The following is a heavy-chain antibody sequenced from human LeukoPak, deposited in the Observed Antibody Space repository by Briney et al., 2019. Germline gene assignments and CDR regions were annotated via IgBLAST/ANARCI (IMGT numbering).Heavy chain of an antibody. Sequence: ASVKVSCKASGYTFTSYGISWVRQAPGQGLEWMGWISAYNGNTNYAQKLQGRVTMTTDTYTSTAYMELRSLRSADTAVYYCARAVSLWFGELSSYDIWGQGTMVTVSS. CDR2: ISAYNGNT. CDR1: GYTFTSYG. V-gene: IGHV1-18*01. CDR3: ARAVSLWFGELSSYDI. J-gene: IGHJ3*02. D-gene: IGHD3-10*01.